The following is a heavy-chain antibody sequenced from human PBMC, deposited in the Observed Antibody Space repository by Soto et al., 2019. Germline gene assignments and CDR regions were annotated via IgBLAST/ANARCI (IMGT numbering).Heavy chain of an antibody. CDR2: IYSGGST. D-gene: IGHD3-3*01. V-gene: IGHV3-53*04. CDR1: GFTVSSNY. J-gene: IGHJ6*03. CDR3: ARGDRKSRWSYYYYMDV. Sequence: EVQLVESGGGLVQPGGSLRLSCAASGFTVSSNYMSWVRQAPGKGLEWVSVIYSGGSTYYADSVKGRFTISRHNSKNTLYLQMNSLRAEDTAVYYCARGDRKSRWSYYYYMDVWGKGTTVTVSS.